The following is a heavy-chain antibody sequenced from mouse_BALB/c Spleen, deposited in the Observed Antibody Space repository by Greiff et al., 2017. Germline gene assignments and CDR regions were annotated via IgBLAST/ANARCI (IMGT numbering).Heavy chain of an antibody. Sequence: EVMLVESGPGLVKPSQSLSLTCTVTGYSITSDYAWNWIRQFPGNKLEWMGYISYSGSTSYNPSLKSRISITRDTSKNQFFLQLNSVTTEDTATYYCARYDGNYDWGQGTLVTVSA. CDR3: ARYDGNYD. CDR2: ISYSGST. CDR1: GYSITSDYA. V-gene: IGHV3-2*02. D-gene: IGHD2-1*01. J-gene: IGHJ3*01.